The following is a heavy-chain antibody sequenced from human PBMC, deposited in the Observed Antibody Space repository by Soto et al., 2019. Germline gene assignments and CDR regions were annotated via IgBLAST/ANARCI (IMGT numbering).Heavy chain of an antibody. CDR3: ARDGNYDFWSGDYYYYGMDV. CDR1: AYPFTRYD. D-gene: IGHD3-3*01. CDR2: MNPNSGNT. V-gene: IGHV1-8*01. J-gene: IGHJ6*02. Sequence: APVKVSCKACAYPFTRYDINWVRQATGQGPEWMGWMNPNSGNTGYAQKFQGRVTMTRNTSISTAYMELSSLRSEDTAVYYCARDGNYDFWSGDYYYYGMDVWGQGTTVTVSS.